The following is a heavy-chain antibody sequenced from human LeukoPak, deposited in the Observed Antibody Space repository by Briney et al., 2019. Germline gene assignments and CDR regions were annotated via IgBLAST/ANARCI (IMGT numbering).Heavy chain of an antibody. V-gene: IGHV3-49*04. CDR3: TNPWEPDV. J-gene: IGHJ3*01. CDR1: GFTFGDYA. CDR2: IRSKAYGGTT. D-gene: IGHD1-26*01. Sequence: GGSLRLSCTASGFTFGDYAMSWVRQAPGKGLEWVGFIRSKAYGGTTEYAASVKGRFTISRDDSKSIAYLQMNSLKTEDTAVYYCTNPWEPDVWGQGTMVTVSS.